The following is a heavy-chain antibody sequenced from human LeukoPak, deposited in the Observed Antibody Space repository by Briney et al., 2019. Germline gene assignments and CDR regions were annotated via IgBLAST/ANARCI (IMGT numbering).Heavy chain of an antibody. V-gene: IGHV4-34*01. D-gene: IGHD6-19*01. CDR1: GGSFSGYY. CDR2: INHSGST. CDR3: ARGWVNKYSSGWYHIDY. Sequence: KPSETLSLTCAVYGGSFSGYYWSWIRQPPGKGLEWIGEINHSGSTNYNPSLKSRVTISVDTSKNQFSLKLSSVTAADTAVYYCARGWVNKYSSGWYHIDYWGQGTLVTVSS. J-gene: IGHJ4*02.